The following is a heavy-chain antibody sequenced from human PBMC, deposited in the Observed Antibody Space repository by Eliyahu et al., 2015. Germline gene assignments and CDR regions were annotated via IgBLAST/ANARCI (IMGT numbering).Heavy chain of an antibody. CDR3: ARRSDYFDGSGFNY. J-gene: IGHJ4*02. CDR2: IYPGDSDT. V-gene: IGHV5-51*01. D-gene: IGHD3-22*01. CDR1: GSSFNTHW. Sequence: EVQLVQSGAEVKEPGXSLKISCXSXGSSFNTHWIAWVRQAPGKGLEWMGIIYPGDSDTRYSPAFQGRVSISVDKSTTTAYLQWGSLKASDTAMYYCARRSDYFDGSGFNYWGQGTRVTVSS.